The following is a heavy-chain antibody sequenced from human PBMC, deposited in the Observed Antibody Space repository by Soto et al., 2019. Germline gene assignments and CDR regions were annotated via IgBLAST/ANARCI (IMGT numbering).Heavy chain of an antibody. CDR3: ARQPLYGDYRLGYFAL. J-gene: IGHJ2*01. V-gene: IGHV1-2*04. D-gene: IGHD4-17*01. CDR1: GYTFTGYY. CDR2: INPNSGGT. Sequence: ASVEVSCKASGYTFTGYYRHWVRQAPGQGLEWMGWINPNSGGTNYAQKFQGWVTMTRDTSISTADMELSRLRSDGTAVYYCARQPLYGDYRLGYFALWGRGTMVTVSS.